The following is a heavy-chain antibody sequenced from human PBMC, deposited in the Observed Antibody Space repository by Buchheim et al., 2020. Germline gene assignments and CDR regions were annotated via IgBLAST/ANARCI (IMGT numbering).Heavy chain of an antibody. D-gene: IGHD1-26*01. J-gene: IGHJ4*02. CDR3: ARDESIVGSKDFDF. Sequence: QVQLEESGGGVVQPGRSLRLSCAASGFSFSSYGMHWVRQAPGKGLEWLAVIWYDGSHEYYADSVRGRFTISRDNSKNTLYLEMDSLRADDTAVYYCARDESIVGSKDFDFWGQGTL. CDR2: IWYDGSHE. V-gene: IGHV3-33*01. CDR1: GFSFSSYG.